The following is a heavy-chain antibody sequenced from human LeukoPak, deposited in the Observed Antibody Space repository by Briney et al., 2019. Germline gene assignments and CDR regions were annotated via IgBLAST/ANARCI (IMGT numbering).Heavy chain of an antibody. Sequence: GGSLRLSCAASGFTFSSYAMSWVRQAPGKGLEWVSAISGSGGSTYYAGSVKGRFTISRDNSKNTLYLQMNSLRVEDTAVYYCARVMYSPEKTPEDFWGQGTLVTVSS. J-gene: IGHJ4*02. V-gene: IGHV3-23*01. CDR3: ARVMYSPEKTPEDF. CDR1: GFTFSSYA. CDR2: ISGSGGST. D-gene: IGHD1-26*01.